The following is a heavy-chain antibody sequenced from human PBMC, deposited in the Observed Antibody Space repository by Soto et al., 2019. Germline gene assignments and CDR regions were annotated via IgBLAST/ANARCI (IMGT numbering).Heavy chain of an antibody. J-gene: IGHJ5*02. V-gene: IGHV4-31*03. D-gene: IGHD1-1*01. CDR2: IYYSGST. CDR1: GGSISSGGYY. Sequence: SETLSLTCTVSGGSISSGGYYWSWIRQHPXKGLEWIGYIYYSGSTYYNPSLKSRVTISVDTSKNQFSLKLSSVTAADTAVYYCARDPRDWNTGDNWFDPWGQGTLVTVSS. CDR3: ARDPRDWNTGDNWFDP.